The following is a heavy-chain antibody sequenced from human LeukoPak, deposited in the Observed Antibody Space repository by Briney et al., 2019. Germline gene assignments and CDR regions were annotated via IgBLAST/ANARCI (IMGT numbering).Heavy chain of an antibody. D-gene: IGHD6-6*01. CDR1: GFTLSSYS. CDR3: ARAYSSSSVRDGFDI. V-gene: IGHV3-48*02. J-gene: IGHJ3*02. Sequence: GGSLRLSCVASGFTLSSYSMNWVRQAPGKGLEWVSYIGSSGSTVYYADSVKGRFTISRDNAKNSLYLQMNSLRDEDTAVYYCARAYSSSSVRDGFDIWGQGTTVVVSA. CDR2: IGSSGSTV.